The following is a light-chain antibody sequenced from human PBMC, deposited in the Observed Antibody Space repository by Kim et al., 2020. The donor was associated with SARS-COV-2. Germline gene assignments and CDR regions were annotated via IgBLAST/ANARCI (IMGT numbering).Light chain of an antibody. Sequence: ASTGDGVTITGRASQCISSYLACYQQKPGKAPKLLIYAASTLQSGVPSRFNGSGSGTDFTLTISCLQSEDFATYYCQQYYSYSLTFGGGTKVDIK. CDR3: QQYYSYSLT. CDR2: AAS. V-gene: IGKV1-8*01. CDR1: QCISSY. J-gene: IGKJ4*01.